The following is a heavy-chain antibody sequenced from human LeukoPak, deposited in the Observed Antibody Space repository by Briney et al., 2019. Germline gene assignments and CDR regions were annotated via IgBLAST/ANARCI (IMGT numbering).Heavy chain of an antibody. V-gene: IGHV1-69*05. CDR1: GGTFSSYA. CDR3: ARPYYYGSGSPHAFDI. D-gene: IGHD3-10*01. J-gene: IGHJ3*02. Sequence: SVKVSCKASGGTFSSYAISWVRQAPGQGLEWMGRIIPIFGTANYAQKFQDRVTITTDESTSTAYMELSSLRSEDTAVYYCARPYYYGSGSPHAFDIWGQGTMVTVSS. CDR2: IIPIFGTA.